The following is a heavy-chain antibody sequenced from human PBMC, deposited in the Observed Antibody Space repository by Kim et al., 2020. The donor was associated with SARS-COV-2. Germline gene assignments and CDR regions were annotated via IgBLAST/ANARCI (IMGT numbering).Heavy chain of an antibody. CDR3: ARGLNYYGSGGPSPYFDY. D-gene: IGHD3-10*01. Sequence: SETLSLTCAVYGGSFSGYYWSWIRQPPGKGLEWIGEINHSGSTNYNPSLKSRVTISVDTSKNQFSLKLSSVTAADTAVYYCARGLNYYGSGGPSPYFDYWGQGTLVTVSS. V-gene: IGHV4-34*01. CDR1: GGSFSGYY. CDR2: INHSGST. J-gene: IGHJ4*02.